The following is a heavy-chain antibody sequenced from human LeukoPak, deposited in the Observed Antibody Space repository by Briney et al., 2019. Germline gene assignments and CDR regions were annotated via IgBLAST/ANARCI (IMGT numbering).Heavy chain of an antibody. Sequence: GASVKVSCKASGYTFTSYGISWVRQAPGQGLEWMGWISAYNGNTNYAQKLQGRVTMTEDTSTDTAYMELSSLRSEDTAVYYCALIIIRGAFDIWGQGTMVTVSS. J-gene: IGHJ3*02. CDR3: ALIIIRGAFDI. D-gene: IGHD3-16*01. V-gene: IGHV1-18*01. CDR1: GYTFTSYG. CDR2: ISAYNGNT.